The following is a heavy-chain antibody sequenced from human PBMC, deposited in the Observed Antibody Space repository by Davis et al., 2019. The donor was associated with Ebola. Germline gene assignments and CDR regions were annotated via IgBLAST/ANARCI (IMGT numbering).Heavy chain of an antibody. CDR1: GFTFSNAW. D-gene: IGHD3-10*01. J-gene: IGHJ4*02. CDR2: IKSKTDGGTT. Sequence: PGGSLRLSCAASGFTFSNAWMNWVRQAPGKGLKWVGRIKSKTDGGTTDYAAPVKGRFTISRDDSKNTLYLQMNSLKTEDTAVYYCTPSDILWFGELHFWGQGTLVTVSS. V-gene: IGHV3-15*07. CDR3: TPSDILWFGELHF.